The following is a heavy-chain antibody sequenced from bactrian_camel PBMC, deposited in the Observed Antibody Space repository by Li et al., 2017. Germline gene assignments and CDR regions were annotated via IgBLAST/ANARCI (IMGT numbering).Heavy chain of an antibody. CDR1: TFAADSCA. CDR2: INSDGGNP. CDR3: VADQGGGLVVTTTCSEFDEYNY. V-gene: IGHV3S25*01. Sequence: VQAGESLTISCTTPTFAADSCAMHWYRQAPGKGLEWVSSINSDGGNPAYADSVKGRFTISQDNANNTMYLQMDSLKPEDSAMYYCVADQGGGLVVTTTCSEFDEYNYWGQGTQVTVS. J-gene: IGHJ4*01. D-gene: IGHD2*01.